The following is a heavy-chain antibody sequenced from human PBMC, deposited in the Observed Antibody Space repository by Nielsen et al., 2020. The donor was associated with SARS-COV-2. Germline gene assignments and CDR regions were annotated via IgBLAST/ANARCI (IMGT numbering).Heavy chain of an antibody. V-gene: IGHV1-69*13. CDR1: GGTFSSYA. CDR3: ARDLSPYCDFWSGPRDYYYMDV. D-gene: IGHD3-3*01. J-gene: IGHJ6*03. Sequence: SVKVSCKASGGTFSSYAISWVRQAPGQGLEWMGGIIPIFGTANYAQKFQGRVTITADESTSTAYMELSSLRSEDTAVYYCARDLSPYCDFWSGPRDYYYMDVWGKGTTVTVSS. CDR2: IIPIFGTA.